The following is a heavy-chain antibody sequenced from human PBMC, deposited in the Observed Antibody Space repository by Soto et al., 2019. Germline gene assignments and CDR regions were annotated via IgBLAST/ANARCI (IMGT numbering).Heavy chain of an antibody. D-gene: IGHD1-26*01. Sequence: PGGSLRLSCAAPGFRFSSYSMSWVRQAPWQGPEWLSVISASGVSAYYADSVRGRFTISRDNSKNTLYLQMKSLGAEDTAVYYCARSSDLRHGMDAWCQGTTDSAS. CDR3: ARSSDLRHGMDA. CDR2: ISASGVSA. V-gene: IGHV3-23*01. J-gene: IGHJ6*02. CDR1: GFRFSSYS.